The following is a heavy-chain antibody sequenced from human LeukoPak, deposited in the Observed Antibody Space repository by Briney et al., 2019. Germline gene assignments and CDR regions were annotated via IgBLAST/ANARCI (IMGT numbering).Heavy chain of an antibody. CDR3: ARDYDYLWGSYRANHNYFDY. D-gene: IGHD3-16*02. J-gene: IGHJ4*02. Sequence: ASVKVSCKASGYTFTSYAMHWVRQAPVQRLEWMGWINAGNGNTKYSQKFQGRVTITRDTSASTAYMELSSLTSEDTAVYYCARDYDYLWGSYRANHNYFDYWGQGTLVTVSS. V-gene: IGHV1-3*01. CDR2: INAGNGNT. CDR1: GYTFTSYA.